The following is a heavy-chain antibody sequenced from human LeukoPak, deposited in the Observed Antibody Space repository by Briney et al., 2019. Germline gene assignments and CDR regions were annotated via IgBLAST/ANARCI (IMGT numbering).Heavy chain of an antibody. CDR1: GFAFSSYA. V-gene: IGHV3-23*01. Sequence: GGSLRLSCAASGFAFSSYAMSWVRQAPGKGLEWVSAISGSGGSTYYADSVKGRFTISRDNSKNTLYLQMNSLRAEDTAVYYCAKSGRPIQLSHGYWGQGTLVTVSS. CDR2: ISGSGGST. J-gene: IGHJ4*02. CDR3: AKSGRPIQLSHGY. D-gene: IGHD5-18*01.